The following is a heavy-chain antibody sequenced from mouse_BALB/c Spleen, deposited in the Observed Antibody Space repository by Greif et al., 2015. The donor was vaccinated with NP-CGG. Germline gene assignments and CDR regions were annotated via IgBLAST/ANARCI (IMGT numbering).Heavy chain of an antibody. V-gene: IGHV5-4*02. D-gene: IGHD2-14*01. CDR1: GFTFSDYY. CDR2: ISDGGSYT. CDR3: ARDHRYDDAMDY. J-gene: IGHJ4*01. Sequence: EVKLMESGGGLVKPGGSLKLSCAASGFTFSDYYMYWVRQTPEKRLEWVATISDGGSYTYYPDSVKGRFTISRDNAKNNLYLQMSSLKSEDTAMYYCARDHRYDDAMDYWGQGTSVTVSS.